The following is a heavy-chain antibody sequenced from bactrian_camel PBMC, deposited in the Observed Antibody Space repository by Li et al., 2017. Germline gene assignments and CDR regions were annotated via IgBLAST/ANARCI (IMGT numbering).Heavy chain of an antibody. CDR3: AASTARCSGTVLTPRCYTF. D-gene: IGHD2*01. J-gene: IGHJ4*01. CDR2: LWTDDDTT. CDR1: GYIFNTHC. V-gene: IGHV3S54*01. Sequence: HVQLVESGGGSVQAGGSLTLSCAASGYIFNTHCVAWFRQAPGKEREGVAALWTDDDTTYYADSVKGRFTISQDDAKKTVYLQMDSLVLEDTAMYYCAASTARCSGTVLTPRCYTFWGQGTQVTVS.